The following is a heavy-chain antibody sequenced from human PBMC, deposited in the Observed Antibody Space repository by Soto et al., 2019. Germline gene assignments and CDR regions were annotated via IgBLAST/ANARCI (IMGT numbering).Heavy chain of an antibody. CDR2: IYHSGTT. D-gene: IGHD2-2*01. CDR3: ASCVSTPCYPPWGLQFFDL. Sequence: SETLSLTCAVSSFSISSGYYWGWVRQPPGKGLEWIGSIYHSGTTNYSPSLKSRVTISIDTSKNQFSLTLRSVTAADAAVYYCASCVSTPCYPPWGLQFFDLWGQGSLVTVYS. J-gene: IGHJ4*02. V-gene: IGHV4-38-2*01. CDR1: SFSISSGYY.